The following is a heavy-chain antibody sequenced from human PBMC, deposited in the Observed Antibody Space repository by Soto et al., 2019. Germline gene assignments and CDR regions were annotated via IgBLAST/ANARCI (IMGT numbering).Heavy chain of an antibody. D-gene: IGHD1-20*01. J-gene: IGHJ4*02. Sequence: EGSRRLSWAASGFPFNNYGVHWVRQAPGQGLEWVALIWYDGSNKYYADSVKGRFTISRNNSKNTLYLQMNSLRAEDTAVYYCARGQLTECNMATKWYFDYWGQGTLVTVSS. V-gene: IGHV3-33*01. CDR3: ARGQLTECNMATKWYFDY. CDR1: GFPFNNYG. CDR2: IWYDGSNK.